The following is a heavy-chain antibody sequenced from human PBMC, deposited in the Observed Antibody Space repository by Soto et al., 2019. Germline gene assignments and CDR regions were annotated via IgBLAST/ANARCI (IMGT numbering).Heavy chain of an antibody. CDR1: GGSIRSGSNY. Sequence: QLQLQESGPRLVKPSETLSLICSVSGGSIRSGSNYWAWIRQPPGKGLDWIGTVYYNGNTYYNASLKSRVTISADTSKTQFSLKLSSVSSADTAVYYCVRQTIVRGVLSWFDPWGQGTLVTVSS. CDR3: VRQTIVRGVLSWFDP. V-gene: IGHV4-39*01. CDR2: VYYNGNT. J-gene: IGHJ5*02. D-gene: IGHD3-10*01.